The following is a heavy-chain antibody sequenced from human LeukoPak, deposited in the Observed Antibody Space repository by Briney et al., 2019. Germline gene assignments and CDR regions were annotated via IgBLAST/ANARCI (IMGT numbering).Heavy chain of an antibody. CDR3: ARAHRYCSSTSCYPGY. J-gene: IGHJ4*02. Sequence: GGSLRLSCAASGFTFSSYSMNWVRQAPGKGLEWVSSISSSSSYIYYADSVKGRFTISRDNSKNTLYLQMNSLRAEDTAVYYCARAHRYCSSTSCYPGYWGQGTLVTVSS. D-gene: IGHD2-2*01. CDR2: ISSSSSYI. CDR1: GFTFSSYS. V-gene: IGHV3-21*01.